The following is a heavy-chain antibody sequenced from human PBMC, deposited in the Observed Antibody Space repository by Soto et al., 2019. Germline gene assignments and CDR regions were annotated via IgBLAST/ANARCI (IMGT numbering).Heavy chain of an antibody. D-gene: IGHD3-10*01. CDR3: ARDGVLLWFGESNYYYYYMDV. V-gene: IGHV3-21*01. J-gene: IGHJ6*03. CDR2: ISSSSSYI. CDR1: GFTFSSYS. Sequence: GGSLRLSCAASGFTFSSYSMNWVRQAPGKGLEWVSSISSSSSYIYYADSVKGRFTISRDNAKNSLYLQMNSLRAEDTAVYYCARDGVLLWFGESNYYYYYMDVWGKGTTVTVSS.